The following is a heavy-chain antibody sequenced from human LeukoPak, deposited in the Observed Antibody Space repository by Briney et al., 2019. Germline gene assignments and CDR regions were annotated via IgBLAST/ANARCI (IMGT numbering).Heavy chain of an antibody. Sequence: GRSLRLSCAASGFTFDDYAMHWVRQAPGKGLEWGSGISWNSGSIGCADSVKGRFTISRDNAKNSLYLQMNSLRAEDTALYYCAKGPRWDITMVQGLVDYWGQGTLVTVSS. J-gene: IGHJ4*02. D-gene: IGHD3-10*01. CDR3: AKGPRWDITMVQGLVDY. CDR2: ISWNSGSI. CDR1: GFTFDDYA. V-gene: IGHV3-9*01.